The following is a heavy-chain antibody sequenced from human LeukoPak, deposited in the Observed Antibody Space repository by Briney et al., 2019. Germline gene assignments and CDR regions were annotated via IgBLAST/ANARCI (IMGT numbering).Heavy chain of an antibody. D-gene: IGHD6-6*01. CDR3: ARGFKRSSSGPPFDY. J-gene: IGHJ4*02. Sequence: GSLRLSCAASGFTFSNNAMSWVRQAPGKGLEWIGEINHSGSTNYNPSLKSRVTISVDTSKNQFSLKLSSVTAADTAVYYCARGFKRSSSGPPFDYWGQGTLVTVSS. V-gene: IGHV4-34*01. CDR1: GFTFSNNA. CDR2: INHSGST.